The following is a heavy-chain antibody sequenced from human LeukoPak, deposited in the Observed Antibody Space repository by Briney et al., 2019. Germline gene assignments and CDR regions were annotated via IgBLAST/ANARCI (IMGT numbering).Heavy chain of an antibody. J-gene: IGHJ3*02. Sequence: PSETLSLTCTVSGGSISSGGYYWSWIRQHPGKGLEWIGYIYYSGSTYYNPSLKSRVTISVDTSKNQFSLKLSSVTAADTAVYYCARSSRADSSGYPPAFDIWGQGTIVTVSS. V-gene: IGHV4-31*03. CDR2: IYYSGST. CDR3: ARSSRADSSGYPPAFDI. D-gene: IGHD3-22*01. CDR1: GGSISSGGYY.